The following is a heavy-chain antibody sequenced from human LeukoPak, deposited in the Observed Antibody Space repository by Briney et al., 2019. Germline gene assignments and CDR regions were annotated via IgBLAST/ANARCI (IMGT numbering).Heavy chain of an antibody. D-gene: IGHD3-10*01. J-gene: IGHJ4*02. V-gene: IGHV3-30*02. CDR3: AKDRGTARSTHFDY. CDR2: VRYGGSNK. CDR1: GFIFRNYD. Sequence: GGSLRLSCAASGFIFRNYDMHWVRQAPGKGLKWVAYVRYGGSNKYYADSVKGRFTISRDDSRNTLYLQMNSLRAEDTAVYYCAKDRGTARSTHFDYWGQGTLVTVSS.